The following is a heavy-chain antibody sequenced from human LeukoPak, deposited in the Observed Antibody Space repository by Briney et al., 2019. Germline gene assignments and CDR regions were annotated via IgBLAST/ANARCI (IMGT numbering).Heavy chain of an antibody. J-gene: IGHJ4*02. Sequence: GGSLRLSCAVSGFTFSSYWMHWVRQAPGKGLVWVSRINGDGSSTKYADSVKGRFTISRDNAKNTLHLQMDSLRAEDTAVYYCGSDVTLGYWGQGTLVTVSS. CDR3: GSDVTLGY. V-gene: IGHV3-74*01. CDR2: INGDGSST. CDR1: GFTFSSYW. D-gene: IGHD1-14*01.